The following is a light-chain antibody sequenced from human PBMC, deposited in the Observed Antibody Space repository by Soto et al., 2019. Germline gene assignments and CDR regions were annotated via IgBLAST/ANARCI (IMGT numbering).Light chain of an antibody. J-gene: IGLJ2*01. CDR1: SSDVGGYNY. CDR2: DVS. V-gene: IGLV2-11*01. CDR3: TSYGGRDDTI. Sequence: QSALTQPRSESGSPGQSVTISCTGTSSDVGGYNYVSWYQQHPGKAPKLMIYDVSKRPSGVPDRFSGSKSGNTASLTVSGLQAEDEADYYCTSYGGRDDTIFGGGTKLTVL.